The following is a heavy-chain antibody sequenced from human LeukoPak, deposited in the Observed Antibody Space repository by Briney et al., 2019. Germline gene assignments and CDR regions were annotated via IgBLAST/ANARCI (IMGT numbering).Heavy chain of an antibody. CDR1: GGSISSYY. V-gene: IGHV4-59*01. CDR3: ARVIAVAGIDY. J-gene: IGHJ4*02. CDR2: IYYRGAP. Sequence: SETLSLTCTVSGGSISSYYWGWIRQPPGKGLEWVGQIYYRGAPNYNPSLESRVTISIDTSKNQFSLKLSSVTAADTAVYYCARVIAVAGIDYWGQGTLVTVSS. D-gene: IGHD6-19*01.